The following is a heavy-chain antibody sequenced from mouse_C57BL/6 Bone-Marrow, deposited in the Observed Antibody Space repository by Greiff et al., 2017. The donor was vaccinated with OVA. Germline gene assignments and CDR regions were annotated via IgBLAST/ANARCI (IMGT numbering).Heavy chain of an antibody. D-gene: IGHD1-1*01. J-gene: IGHJ2*01. CDR2: INPGSGGT. V-gene: IGHV1-54*01. Sequence: VQLQQSGAELVRPGTSVKVSCKASGYAFTNYLIEWVKQRPGQGLEWIGVINPGSGGTNYNEKFKGKATLTADKSSSTAYMQLSSLTSEDSAVYFCARSSSLFGYWGQGTTLTVSS. CDR3: ARSSSLFGY. CDR1: GYAFTNYL.